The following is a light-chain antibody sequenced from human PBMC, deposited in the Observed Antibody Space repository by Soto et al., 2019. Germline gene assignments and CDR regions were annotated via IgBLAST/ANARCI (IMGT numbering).Light chain of an antibody. CDR1: NSDIGAYDY. J-gene: IGLJ2*01. V-gene: IGLV2-14*01. CDR3: GSYASATLI. CDR2: EVT. Sequence: QSVLTQPASVSGSPGQSITISCTGSNSDIGAYDYVSWYQQHPGKPPTLLIYEVTFRPSGVPNRFSGSKSGNTATLTISGLLTEDEPDYYCGSYASATLIFGGGTKVTVL.